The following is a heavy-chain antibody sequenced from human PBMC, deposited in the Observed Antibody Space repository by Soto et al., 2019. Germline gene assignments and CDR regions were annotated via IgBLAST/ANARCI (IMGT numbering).Heavy chain of an antibody. Sequence: PGGSLRLSCAASGFTFSNAWMSWVRQAPGMGLEWVGRIKSKTDGGTTEYAAPVKGRFTVSRDDSKNTVYLQMNSLRAEDTAVYYCARGGSASGGYYYYVMHVWGQGTTVTVSS. CDR2: IKSKTDGGTT. V-gene: IGHV3-15*01. CDR3: ARGGSASGGYYYYVMHV. J-gene: IGHJ6*02. D-gene: IGHD3-16*01. CDR1: GFTFSNAW.